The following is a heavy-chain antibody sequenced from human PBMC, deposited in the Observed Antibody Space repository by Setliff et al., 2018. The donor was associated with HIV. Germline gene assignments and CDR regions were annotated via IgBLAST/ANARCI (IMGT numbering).Heavy chain of an antibody. CDR1: GYSFINYG. V-gene: IGHV1-18*01. Sequence: ASVKVSCKASGYSFINYGISWVRQAPGQGPEWMGWISAYTGHTDYAPRLLGRVTMTTDTSTSTAYMELRSLTSDDPAVYYCARARLQGIVTAVGPRDNCLDPWGQGTRVTVS. D-gene: IGHD1-26*01. J-gene: IGHJ5*02. CDR3: ARARLQGIVTAVGPRDNCLDP. CDR2: ISAYTGHT.